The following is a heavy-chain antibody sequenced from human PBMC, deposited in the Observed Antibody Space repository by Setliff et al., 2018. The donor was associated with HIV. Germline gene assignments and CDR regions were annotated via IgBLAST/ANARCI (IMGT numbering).Heavy chain of an antibody. CDR2: IIPMFGTG. J-gene: IGHJ6*02. CDR3: ARVGHSSSYHYYGMDV. V-gene: IGHV1-69*05. CDR1: GGTFSSYG. D-gene: IGHD6-13*01. Sequence: GASVKVSCKTSGGTFSSYGISWVRQAPGQGLEWMGGIIPMFGTGFYAQKFQGRVTITTDESRSTAYMELISLSSEDTAVFYCARVGHSSSYHYYGMDVWGQGTTVTVSS.